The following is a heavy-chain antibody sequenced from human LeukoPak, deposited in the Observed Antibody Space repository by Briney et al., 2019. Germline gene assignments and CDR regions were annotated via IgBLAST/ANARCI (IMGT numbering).Heavy chain of an antibody. D-gene: IGHD3-10*01. Sequence: PGGSLRLSCAASGFTFSSYSMNWVRQAPGKGLEWVSSISSSSSYIYYADSVKGRFTISRDNAKNSLYLQMNSLRAEDTAVYYCARSLITMVRGVTPYDAFDIWGQGTMVTVSS. J-gene: IGHJ3*02. V-gene: IGHV3-21*01. CDR1: GFTFSSYS. CDR3: ARSLITMVRGVTPYDAFDI. CDR2: ISSSSSYI.